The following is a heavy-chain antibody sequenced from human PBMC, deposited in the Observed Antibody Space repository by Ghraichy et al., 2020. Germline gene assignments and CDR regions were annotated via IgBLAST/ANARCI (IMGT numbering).Heavy chain of an antibody. CDR1: GGSFSGYY. V-gene: IGHV4-34*01. J-gene: IGHJ6*02. CDR2: INHSGST. D-gene: IGHD1-1*01. CDR3: ARGQRVRYNSLYYYGMDV. Sequence: SETLSPTCTVYGGSFSGYYWSWIRQPPGRGLEWIAEINHSGSTNYNPSLKSRVTISVDTSKNQFSLKLSSVTAADTAVYYCARGQRVRYNSLYYYGMDVWGQGTTVTVSS.